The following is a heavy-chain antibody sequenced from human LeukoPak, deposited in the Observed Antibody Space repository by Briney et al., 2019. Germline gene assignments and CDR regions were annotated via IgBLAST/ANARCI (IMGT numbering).Heavy chain of an antibody. CDR3: ARDLIAAAGAYAY. V-gene: IGHV3-21*01. CDR2: ISSSSSYI. CDR1: GFTFSSYS. D-gene: IGHD6-13*01. J-gene: IGHJ4*02. Sequence: PGGSLRLSCAASGFTFSSYSMNWVRQAPGKGLEWVSSISSSSSYIYYADSVRGRFTISRDNAKNSLYLQMNSLRAEDTAVYYCARDLIAAAGAYAYWGQGTLVTVSS.